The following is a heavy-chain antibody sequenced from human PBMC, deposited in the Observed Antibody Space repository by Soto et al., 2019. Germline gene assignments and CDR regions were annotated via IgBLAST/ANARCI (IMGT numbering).Heavy chain of an antibody. CDR2: IIPIFGTT. D-gene: IGHD3-10*01. J-gene: IGHJ6*02. CDR1: GGTFSNDA. Sequence: QEQLVQAGAEVKKPGSSVRISCRASGGTFSNDAASWVRQAPGQGLQWMGGIIPIFGTTHYAQKFQGRVTITADESTATAYMELRCVTSEDTAVYYCATGLRTGNYGMDVWGQGTAVTVSS. V-gene: IGHV1-69*01. CDR3: ATGLRTGNYGMDV.